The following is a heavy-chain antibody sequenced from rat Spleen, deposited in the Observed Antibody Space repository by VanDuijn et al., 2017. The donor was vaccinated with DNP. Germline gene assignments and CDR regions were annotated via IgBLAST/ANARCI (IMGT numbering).Heavy chain of an antibody. D-gene: IGHD1-2*01. CDR1: GYSITSNY. J-gene: IGHJ4*01. CDR2: ISYSGGT. CDR3: ARSEHIRYAMDA. V-gene: IGHV3-1*01. Sequence: EVQLQESGSGLVKPSQSLSLTCSVTGYSITSNYWGWIRKFPGNKLEYIGHISYSGGTNYNPSLKSRISITRDTSKNHFFLQVNSVTTEDTATYYCARSEHIRYAMDAWGQGTSVTVSS.